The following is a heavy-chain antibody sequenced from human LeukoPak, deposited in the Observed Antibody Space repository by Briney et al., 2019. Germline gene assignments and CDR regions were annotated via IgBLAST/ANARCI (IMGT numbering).Heavy chain of an antibody. Sequence: GGSLRLCCTASGFTFGDYAMSWFRHAPGKGLEWVGFIRSKAYGGTTEYAASVKGRFTISRDDSKSIAYLQMNSLKTEDTAVYYCTTDLYYYDSSGLHHDYWGQGTLVTVSS. V-gene: IGHV3-49*03. CDR1: GFTFGDYA. D-gene: IGHD3-22*01. CDR3: TTDLYYYDSSGLHHDY. J-gene: IGHJ4*02. CDR2: IRSKAYGGTT.